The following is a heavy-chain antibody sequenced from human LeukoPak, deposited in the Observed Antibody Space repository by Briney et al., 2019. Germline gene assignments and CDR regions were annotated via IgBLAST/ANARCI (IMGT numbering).Heavy chain of an antibody. D-gene: IGHD5-12*01. CDR3: ARGFGYSGYDFDYYYMDV. Sequence: GGSLRLSCAGAGFTFSSYWMHWVRQAPGKGLVWVSRISTDASSTTYADSVKGRFTISRDNAKGTLYLQMNSLRAEDTAVYYCARGFGYSGYDFDYYYMDVWGKGTTVTVSS. J-gene: IGHJ6*03. V-gene: IGHV3-74*01. CDR2: ISTDASST. CDR1: GFTFSSYW.